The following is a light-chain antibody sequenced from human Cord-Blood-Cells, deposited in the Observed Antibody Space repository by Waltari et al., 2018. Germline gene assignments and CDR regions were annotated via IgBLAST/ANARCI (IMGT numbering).Light chain of an antibody. CDR3: CSYAGSL. J-gene: IGLJ3*02. CDR2: EVS. CDR1: SSDVGSYNL. V-gene: IGLV2-23*02. Sequence: QSALTQPASVSGSPGQSITISCTGTSSDVGSYNLVSWYQQPPGKAPKLMIYEVSKRPSGVSNRFSGSKSGNTASLTISGLQAEDEADYYCCSYAGSLFGGGTKLTVL.